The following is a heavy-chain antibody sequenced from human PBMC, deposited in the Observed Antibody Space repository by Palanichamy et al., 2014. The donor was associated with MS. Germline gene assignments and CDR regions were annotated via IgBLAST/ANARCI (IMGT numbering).Heavy chain of an antibody. CDR2: IKQDGSEK. D-gene: IGHD2-15*01. CDR3: ARAGRYCSGGSCYSLPGFSRYYYYMDV. Sequence: EVQLVESGGGLVQPGGSLRLSCAASGFTFSSYWMSWVRQAPGKGLEWVANIKQDGSEKYFVDSVKGRFTISRDNAKNSLYLQMNSLRAEDTAVYYCARAGRYCSGGSCYSLPGFSRYYYYMDVWGKGTTVTVSS. CDR1: GFTFSSYW. J-gene: IGHJ6*03. V-gene: IGHV3-7*04.